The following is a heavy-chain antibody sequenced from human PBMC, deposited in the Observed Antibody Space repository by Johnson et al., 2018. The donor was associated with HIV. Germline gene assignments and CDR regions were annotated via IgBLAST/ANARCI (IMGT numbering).Heavy chain of an antibody. D-gene: IGHD6-19*01. CDR2: IRYDGSNK. CDR3: ANERAMDSSGWYDGFDI. CDR1: GFTFSSYG. V-gene: IGHV3-30*02. Sequence: QVQLVESGGGVDQPGRSLRLSCAASGFTFSSYGMHWVRQAPGKGLEWVAFIRYDGSNKYYADYVKGRFTISRDNSKNTLYLQMNSLRAEDTAVYYCANERAMDSSGWYDGFDIWGQGTMVTVSS. J-gene: IGHJ3*02.